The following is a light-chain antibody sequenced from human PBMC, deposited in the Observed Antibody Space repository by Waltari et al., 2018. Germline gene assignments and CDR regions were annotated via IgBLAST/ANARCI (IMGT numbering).Light chain of an antibody. V-gene: IGKV3-15*01. CDR2: GAS. Sequence: EIVMTQSPATLSVSPGARATLSCRASQSVSSHLAWYQQKPGQAPRLLIYGASTRATGIPARFSGSGSGTDFALTISSLRSEDFAVYYCQQYDDWPLYTFGQGTKLEIK. CDR3: QQYDDWPLYT. J-gene: IGKJ2*01. CDR1: QSVSSH.